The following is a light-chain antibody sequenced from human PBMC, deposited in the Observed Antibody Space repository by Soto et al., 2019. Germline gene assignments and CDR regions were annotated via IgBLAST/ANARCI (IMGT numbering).Light chain of an antibody. V-gene: IGKV1-12*01. CDR2: TAS. Sequence: DIQMTQSPSSVTASFGDRVTITCRASQDIITWLAWYQQKPGKAPNLLIYTASNLQSGVPSRFSGSGSGTHFTLTISSLQPEDFGTYYCQQTDSFPITFGQGTRLEIK. CDR3: QQTDSFPIT. J-gene: IGKJ5*01. CDR1: QDIITW.